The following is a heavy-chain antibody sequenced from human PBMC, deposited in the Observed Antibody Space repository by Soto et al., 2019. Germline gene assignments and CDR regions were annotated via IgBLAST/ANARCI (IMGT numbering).Heavy chain of an antibody. Sequence: KTSETLSLTCAVCGGSFSGYYWSWIRQPPGKGLEWIGEINHSGSTNYNPSLKSRVTISVDTSKNQFSLKLSSVTAADTAVYYCARGSLLWFGEFRRRDYYYYYGMDVWGQGTTVTVSS. CDR2: INHSGST. J-gene: IGHJ6*02. V-gene: IGHV4-34*01. D-gene: IGHD3-10*01. CDR3: ARGSLLWFGEFRRRDYYYYYGMDV. CDR1: GGSFSGYY.